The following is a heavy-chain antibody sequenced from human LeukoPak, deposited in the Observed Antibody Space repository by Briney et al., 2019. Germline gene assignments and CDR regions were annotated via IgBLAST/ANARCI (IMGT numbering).Heavy chain of an antibody. V-gene: IGHV4-31*03. J-gene: IGHJ3*02. CDR1: GGSLSSGGFH. CDR2: IYYSGST. D-gene: IGHD1-1*01. CDR3: ARVPLGTDAFDI. Sequence: SEILSLTCTVSGGSLSSGGFHWSWIRQHPGKGLEWIGYIYYSGSTYYSPSLKSRVTISVDTSKSQFSLKLSSVTAADTAVYFCARVPLGTDAFDIWGQGTMVTVSS.